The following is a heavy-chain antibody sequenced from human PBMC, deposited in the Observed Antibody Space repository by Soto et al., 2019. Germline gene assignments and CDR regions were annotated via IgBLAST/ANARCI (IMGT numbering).Heavy chain of an antibody. J-gene: IGHJ4*02. CDR3: EKGAWRIAVADPFDY. CDR1: RFTFSSYA. D-gene: IGHD6-19*01. CDR2: ISDSGGST. V-gene: IGHV3-23*01. Sequence: GGSLRLSCAASRFTFSSYAMNWVRQAPGKGLEWVSVISDSGGSTYYADSVKGRFTISRDNSKNSLYLQMNRLRAEDTAVYYCEKGAWRIAVADPFDYWGQGTLVTVSS.